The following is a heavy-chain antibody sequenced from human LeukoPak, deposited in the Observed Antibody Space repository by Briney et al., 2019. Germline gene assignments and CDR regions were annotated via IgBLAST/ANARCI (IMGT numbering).Heavy chain of an antibody. D-gene: IGHD3-10*01. CDR2: IYYSGST. Sequence: SETLSLTCTVSGGSISSSSYYWGWIRQPPGKGLEWIGSIYYSGSTYYNPSLKSRLTISIDTSKNQFSLKLNSLTAADTAVYYCARLKWFGELDYWGQGTLVTVSS. J-gene: IGHJ4*02. CDR3: ARLKWFGELDY. CDR1: GGSISSSSYY. V-gene: IGHV4-39*07.